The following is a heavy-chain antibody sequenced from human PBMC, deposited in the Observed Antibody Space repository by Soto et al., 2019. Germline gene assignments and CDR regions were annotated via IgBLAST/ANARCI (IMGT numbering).Heavy chain of an antibody. V-gene: IGHV4-31*03. Sequence: QVQLQESGPGLVKPSQTLSLTCSVSGDSIRGGGHYWNWIRQFPGKGLEWIGYVYHSGSTHYNPSLRGRLTMSIDTSKNQFSLRLISVTAADTALYYCARDTGLAPTVWGYWGNGTQVTVSS. J-gene: IGHJ4*03. CDR1: GDSIRGGGHY. CDR3: ARDTGLAPTVWGY. CDR2: VYHSGST. D-gene: IGHD7-27*01.